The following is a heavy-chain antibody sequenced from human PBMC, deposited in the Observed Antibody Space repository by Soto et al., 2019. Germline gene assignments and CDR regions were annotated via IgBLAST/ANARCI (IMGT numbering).Heavy chain of an antibody. Sequence: QVQLQESGPGLVKPSETLSLTCTVSGGSIYRSGYYWGWLRQPPGRGLGWTGNIDYNGVTYCNTSLKSRVTISSNTSKNQFSLKLTSVTAADTALYYCGKVLVGATGHTDSDSWGPGTLVAVSS. D-gene: IGHD2-15*01. CDR3: GKVLVGATGHTDSDS. CDR2: IDYNGVT. J-gene: IGHJ4*02. V-gene: IGHV4-39*01. CDR1: GGSIYRSGYY.